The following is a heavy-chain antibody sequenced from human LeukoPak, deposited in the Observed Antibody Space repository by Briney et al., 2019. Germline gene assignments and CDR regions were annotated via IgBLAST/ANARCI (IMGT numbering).Heavy chain of an antibody. Sequence: PSETLSLTCAVSGYSISSGYQWAWIRQSPGKGLEWIGSIFHSGSAHYNPSLKSRVTISVETSNNQFSLKMYSVTAADTAVYYCARDLPSIVVVPAALIRYYYYSMDVWGQGTTVTVSS. CDR3: ARDLPSIVVVPAALIRYYYYSMDV. CDR1: GYSISSGYQ. V-gene: IGHV4-38-2*02. CDR2: IFHSGSA. D-gene: IGHD2-2*01. J-gene: IGHJ6*02.